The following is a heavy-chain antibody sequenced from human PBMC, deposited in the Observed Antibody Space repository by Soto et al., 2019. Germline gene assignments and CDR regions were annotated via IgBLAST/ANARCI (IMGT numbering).Heavy chain of an antibody. Sequence: QVQLVQSGAEVKKPESSVTVSCNAPGGTFSTYAISWVRQAPGQGLEWMGGIIPMLGTANYAQRFQDRVTITADESTNTVYMELSSLRSEDTAVYFCASGIQLWLRRINNGYSGWGQGTLVTVSS. CDR3: ASGIQLWLRRINNGYSG. CDR1: GGTFSTYA. V-gene: IGHV1-69*12. CDR2: IIPMLGTA. D-gene: IGHD5-18*01. J-gene: IGHJ4*02.